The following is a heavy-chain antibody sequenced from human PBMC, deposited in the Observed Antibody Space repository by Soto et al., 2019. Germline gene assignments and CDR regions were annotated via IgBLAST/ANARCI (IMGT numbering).Heavy chain of an antibody. V-gene: IGHV4-4*02. J-gene: IGHJ5*02. CDR2: ILYSGST. CDR1: GGSISSGW. Sequence: SETLSLTCGVSGGSISSGWWTWVRQPPGKGLEWIGEILYSGSTNYNSSLKSRVTISIDKSKNHFSLNLTSVTAADTAVYYCSSRVTDAPTWGQGTLVAVSS. D-gene: IGHD3-10*01. CDR3: SSRVTDAPT.